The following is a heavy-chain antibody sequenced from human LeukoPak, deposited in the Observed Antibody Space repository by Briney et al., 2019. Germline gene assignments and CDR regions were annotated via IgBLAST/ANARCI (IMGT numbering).Heavy chain of an antibody. Sequence: GGSLRLSCAASGFTFSSYWMHWVRQAPGKGLVWVSRINSDGSSTRYADSVKGRFTISRDNAKNTLYLQMNSLRAEDTAVYYCARGGLDSSGYYYDPNWFDPWGQGTLVTVSS. CDR2: INSDGSST. CDR3: ARGGLDSSGYYYDPNWFDP. V-gene: IGHV3-74*01. J-gene: IGHJ5*02. CDR1: GFTFSSYW. D-gene: IGHD3-22*01.